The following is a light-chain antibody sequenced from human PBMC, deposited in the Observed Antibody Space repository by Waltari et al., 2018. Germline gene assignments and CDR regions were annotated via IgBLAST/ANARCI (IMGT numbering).Light chain of an antibody. Sequence: QSALTQPASVSGSPGQSITISCSGTDSDVGAYDFVSWYHQHPGKAPHLIIYEVSNRPSGISNRFSAAKSVNTASLTISGLQAEDEADYYCSSYTTSSAPGVFGTGTRVTVL. CDR3: SSYTTSSAPGV. V-gene: IGLV2-14*01. CDR1: DSDVGAYDF. J-gene: IGLJ1*01. CDR2: EVS.